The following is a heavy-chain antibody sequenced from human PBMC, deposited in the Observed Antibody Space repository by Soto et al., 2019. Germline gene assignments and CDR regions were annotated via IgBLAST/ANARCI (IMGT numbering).Heavy chain of an antibody. CDR1: GYTFTSYG. CDR2: ISAYNGNT. J-gene: IGHJ6*02. Sequence: ASVKVSCKASGYTFTSYGISWVRQAPGQGLEWMGWISAYNGNTNYAQKLQGRVTMTTDTSTSTAYMELRSLRSDDTAVYYCARDTPTYYDFWSGRRYYGMDVWGQGTMVTVSS. CDR3: ARDTPTYYDFWSGRRYYGMDV. V-gene: IGHV1-18*04. D-gene: IGHD3-3*01.